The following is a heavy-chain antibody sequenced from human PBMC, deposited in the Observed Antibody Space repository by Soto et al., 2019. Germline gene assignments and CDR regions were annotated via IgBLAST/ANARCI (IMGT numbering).Heavy chain of an antibody. J-gene: IGHJ4*02. CDR1: GGPISGGDLY. D-gene: IGHD2-15*01. CDR2: IYYSGTT. Sequence: PSETLSLTCTVSGGPISGGDLYWSWIRQSPGKGLEWVGYIYYSGTTFYNPSLKSRLTISVDTSKNQFSLKLTSVTAADTAVFYCARGVPYITRIDILYYFDSWGQGIQVTVSS. CDR3: ARGVPYITRIDILYYFDS. V-gene: IGHV4-30-4*01.